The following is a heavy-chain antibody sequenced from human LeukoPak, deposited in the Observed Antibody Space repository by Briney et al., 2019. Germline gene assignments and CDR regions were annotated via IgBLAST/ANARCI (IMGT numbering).Heavy chain of an antibody. J-gene: IGHJ4*02. CDR1: GFTFGDYA. CDR2: IRSKAYGGTA. D-gene: IGHD2-2*01. Sequence: PGRSLRLTRAPSGFTFGDYAMTCVRQAPGKGLEWVGFIRSKAYGGTAEYAASVKARFTISRDDSKNIGYLQMNSLKTEDTAVYYCTREACSRTSCRYFDYWGQGTLVTVSS. V-gene: IGHV3-49*04. CDR3: TREACSRTSCRYFDY.